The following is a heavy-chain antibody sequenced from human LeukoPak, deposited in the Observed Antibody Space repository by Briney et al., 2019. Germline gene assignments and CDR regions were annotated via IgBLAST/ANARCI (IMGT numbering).Heavy chain of an antibody. J-gene: IGHJ4*02. Sequence: PGGPLRLSCAASGFTFNDYAMNWVRQAPGKGLEWVSGINGQGDDTGYADSVKGRFTISRDNAKNSLYLQMNSLRAEDTALYYCARVGTGTTVIEWGQGSLVTVSS. V-gene: IGHV3-20*04. CDR1: GFTFNDYA. CDR2: INGQGDDT. D-gene: IGHD4-17*01. CDR3: ARVGTGTTVIE.